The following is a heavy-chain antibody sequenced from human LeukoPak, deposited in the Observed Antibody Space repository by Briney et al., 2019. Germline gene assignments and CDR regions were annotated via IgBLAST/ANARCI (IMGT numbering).Heavy chain of an antibody. V-gene: IGHV3-23*01. CDR1: GFTFISYA. CDR2: ISGSGGST. CDR3: ASGLRAVWIQLSGPDY. Sequence: PGGSLRLSCAASGFTFISYAMSWVRQAPGKGLEWVSAISGSGGSTYYADSVKGRFTISRDNSKNTLYLQMNSLRAEHTAVYYCASGLRAVWIQLSGPDYWGQGTLVTVSS. J-gene: IGHJ4*02. D-gene: IGHD5-18*01.